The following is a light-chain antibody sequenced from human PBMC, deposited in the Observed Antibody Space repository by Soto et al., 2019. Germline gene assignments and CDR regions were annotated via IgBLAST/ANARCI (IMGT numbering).Light chain of an antibody. CDR2: GDS. V-gene: IGLV1-40*01. J-gene: IGLJ3*02. Sequence: QPVLTQPPSVSGAPGQRVTISCTGGSSNIGANYDVHWYQHLPGTAPRLLISGDSNRPSGVPDRFSGSKSGTSASLGIAGLQAEDEADYYCQSYDSSLRGWVFGGGTQLTVL. CDR3: QSYDSSLRGWV. CDR1: SSNIGANYD.